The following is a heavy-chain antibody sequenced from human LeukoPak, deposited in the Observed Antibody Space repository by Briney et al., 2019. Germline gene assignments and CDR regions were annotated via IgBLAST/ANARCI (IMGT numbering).Heavy chain of an antibody. J-gene: IGHJ4*02. D-gene: IGHD2-2*02. Sequence: ASVKVSCKASGYTFTSYYMHWVRQAPGQGLEWMGIINPSGGSTSYAQKFQGRVTMTRDMSTSTVYMELSSLRSEDTAVYYCARSRYCGSSSCYKFDYWGQGTLVTVSS. CDR3: ARSRYCGSSSCYKFDY. CDR2: INPSGGST. V-gene: IGHV1-46*01. CDR1: GYTFTSYY.